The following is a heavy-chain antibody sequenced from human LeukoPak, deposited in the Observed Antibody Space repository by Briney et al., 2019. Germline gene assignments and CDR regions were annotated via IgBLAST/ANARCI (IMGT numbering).Heavy chain of an antibody. J-gene: IGHJ4*02. CDR2: IFYSGNT. CDR3: ARQMNTVTADY. D-gene: IGHD4-17*01. Sequence: SETLSLTCTVSGGSISSSSYFWGWIRQPPGKGLEWIVCIFYSGNTYYNPSLNSRVTISIDTSKNQFSLSLSSVTAADTAVYYCARQMNTVTADYWGQGTLVTVAS. V-gene: IGHV4-39*01. CDR1: GGSISSSSYF.